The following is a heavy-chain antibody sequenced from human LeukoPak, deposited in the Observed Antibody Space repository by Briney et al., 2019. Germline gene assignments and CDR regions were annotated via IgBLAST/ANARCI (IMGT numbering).Heavy chain of an antibody. CDR2: ISGSGGST. D-gene: IGHD2-2*01. J-gene: IGHJ6*02. Sequence: GGSLRLSCAASGFTFSSYAMSWVRQAPGKGLEWVSAISGSGGSTYYADSVKGRFTISRDNSKNTLYLQMNSLRAEDTAVYYCTRHSDTYCSRANCYVDNFYGLDVWGQGTRVTVSS. CDR3: TRHSDTYCSRANCYVDNFYGLDV. V-gene: IGHV3-23*01. CDR1: GFTFSSYA.